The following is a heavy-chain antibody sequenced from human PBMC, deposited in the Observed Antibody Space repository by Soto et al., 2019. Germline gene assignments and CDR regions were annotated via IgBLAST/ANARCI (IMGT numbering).Heavy chain of an antibody. CDR1: DGSISNFY. Sequence: SETLALTCTVSDGSISNFYWSWIRQPPGKGLEWIGYISSSGNTNYNPSLKSRVSISVDTSKKKFSLNLTSVTAADTAVYYCARDPMFLTRSYVDSLRQLTPVTVSS. D-gene: IGHD3-10*02. CDR2: ISSSGNT. V-gene: IGHV4-59*01. J-gene: IGHJ4*02. CDR3: ARDPMFLTRSYVDS.